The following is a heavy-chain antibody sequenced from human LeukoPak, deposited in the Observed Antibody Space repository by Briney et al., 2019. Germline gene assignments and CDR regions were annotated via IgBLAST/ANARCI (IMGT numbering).Heavy chain of an antibody. J-gene: IGHJ4*02. Sequence: PGGSLRLSCAASGFTFSSYGMHWVRQAPGKGLEWVAVIWYDGSNKYYADSVKGRFTISRDNSKNTLYLQMNSLRAEDTAVYYCARSRYCSSTSCSYFDYWGQGTLVTVSS. CDR1: GFTFSSYG. CDR3: ARSRYCSSTSCSYFDY. CDR2: IWYDGSNK. D-gene: IGHD2-2*01. V-gene: IGHV3-33*01.